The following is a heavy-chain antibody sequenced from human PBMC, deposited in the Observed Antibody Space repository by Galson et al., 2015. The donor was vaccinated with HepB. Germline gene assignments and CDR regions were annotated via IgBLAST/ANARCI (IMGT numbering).Heavy chain of an antibody. CDR3: ARHSGMGELSFRYYYYGMDV. CDR1: GYSFTSYW. V-gene: IGHV5-51*01. Sequence: QSGAEVKKPGESLKISCKGSGYSFTSYWIGWVRQMPGKGLEWMGIIYPGDSDTRYSPSFQGQVTISADKSISTAYLQWSSLKASDTAMYYCARHSGMGELSFRYYYYGMDVWGQGTTVTVSS. J-gene: IGHJ6*02. CDR2: IYPGDSDT. D-gene: IGHD3-16*02.